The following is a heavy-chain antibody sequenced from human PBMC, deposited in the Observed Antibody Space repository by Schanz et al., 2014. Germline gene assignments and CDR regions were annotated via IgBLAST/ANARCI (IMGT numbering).Heavy chain of an antibody. CDR3: ARGLIAAAGGAFDY. Sequence: EMQLLESGGGLIQPGGSLRLSCAASGFTFTTHAMSWVRQAPGKGLEWISYITYNGGTIYYADSVKGRFTISRDNAKNSLYLQMNSLRAEDTAVYYCARGLIAAAGGAFDYWGQGTRVTVSS. V-gene: IGHV3-48*01. J-gene: IGHJ4*02. CDR1: GFTFTTHA. CDR2: ITYNGGTI. D-gene: IGHD6-13*01.